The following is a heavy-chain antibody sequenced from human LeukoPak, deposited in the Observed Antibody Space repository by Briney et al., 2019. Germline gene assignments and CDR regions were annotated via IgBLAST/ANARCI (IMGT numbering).Heavy chain of an antibody. CDR3: ARVSAYGSPFDF. Sequence: GASVKVSCKASADTFSSHGITWVRQAPGQGLEWMGRIIPMLDVTNSPQNFQDRVTLTADKSTNTAYMELTSLRYDDTAVYYCARVSAYGSPFDFWGQGTLVTVSS. D-gene: IGHD5-12*01. J-gene: IGHJ4*02. CDR1: ADTFSSHG. V-gene: IGHV1-69*04. CDR2: IIPMLDVT.